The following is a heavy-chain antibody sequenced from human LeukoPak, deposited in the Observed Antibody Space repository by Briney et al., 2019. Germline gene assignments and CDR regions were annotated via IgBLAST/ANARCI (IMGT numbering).Heavy chain of an antibody. CDR3: TTVLSGSYVFDY. V-gene: IGHV3-11*05. Sequence: NPGGSLRLSCAASGFTFSDYYMSWIRQAPGKGLEWVSYISSSSSYTNYADSVKGRFTISRDNAKNSLYLQMNSLKTEDTAVYYCTTVLSGSYVFDYWGQGTLVTVSS. CDR2: ISSSSSYT. J-gene: IGHJ4*02. CDR1: GFTFSDYY. D-gene: IGHD2/OR15-2a*01.